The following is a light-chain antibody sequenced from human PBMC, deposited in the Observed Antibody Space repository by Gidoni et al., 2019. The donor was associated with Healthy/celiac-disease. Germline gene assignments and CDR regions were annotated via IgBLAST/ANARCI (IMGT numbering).Light chain of an antibody. CDR2: DAS. J-gene: IGKJ4*01. CDR3: PQRSNWPPLT. CDR1: QSVSSY. Sequence: DIVLTQSPATLSLSPGERATLSCRASQSVSSYLAWYQQKPGQAPRLLIYDASNRATGIPARFSGSGSGTDFTLTISSLEPEAFAVYYCPQRSNWPPLTFGGGTKVEIK. V-gene: IGKV3-11*01.